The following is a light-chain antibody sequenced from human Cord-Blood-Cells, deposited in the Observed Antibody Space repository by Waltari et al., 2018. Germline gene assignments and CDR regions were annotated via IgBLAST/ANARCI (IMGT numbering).Light chain of an antibody. CDR2: DVS. Sequence: QSALTQPRSVSGSPGQSVTISCTGTSSHVGGYNYVSWYQQHPGKAPNLMIYDVSKRPSGVPDRFSGSKSGNTASLTISGLQAEDEADYYCCSYAGSYTLWVFGGGTKLTVL. CDR3: CSYAGSYTLWV. V-gene: IGLV2-11*01. CDR1: SSHVGGYNY. J-gene: IGLJ3*02.